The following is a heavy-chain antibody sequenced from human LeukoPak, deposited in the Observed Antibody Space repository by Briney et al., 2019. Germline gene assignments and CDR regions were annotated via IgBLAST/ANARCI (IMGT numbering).Heavy chain of an antibody. J-gene: IGHJ4*02. V-gene: IGHV3-23*01. D-gene: IGHD2/OR15-2a*01. Sequence: GGSLRLSRAASGFTFSSYAMSGVRQAPGKGLEWVSTLTGSGATTYYADSVKGRFTISRDNSKNTLYLQMNSLRAEDTAVYYCAKDYFLIDYWGQGTLVTVSS. CDR3: AKDYFLIDY. CDR1: GFTFSSYA. CDR2: LTGSGATT.